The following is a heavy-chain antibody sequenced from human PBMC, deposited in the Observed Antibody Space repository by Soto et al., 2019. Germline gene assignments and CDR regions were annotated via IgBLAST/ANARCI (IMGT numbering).Heavy chain of an antibody. J-gene: IGHJ6*01. D-gene: IGHD6-6*01. V-gene: IGHV3-48*03. CDR1: GITFSNYE. CDR2: IGSSGSTK. Sequence: GGSLRLSCAASGITFSNYEMNWVGQAPGKGLEWVSYIGSSGSTKYYADSVKGRFTISRDNAKTSLYLQMNSLRAEDTAVYYCAIAGISSPLVRLYGPDVWPPPTPVIVTS. CDR3: AIAGISSPLVRLYGPDV.